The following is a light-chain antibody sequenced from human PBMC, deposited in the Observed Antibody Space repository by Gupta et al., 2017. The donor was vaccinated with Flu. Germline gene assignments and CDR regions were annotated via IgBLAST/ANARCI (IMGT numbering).Light chain of an antibody. Sequence: DIQMTQSPSSLSASVGDRVAITCQATEDISKYLNWYQLKPGKAPTLLIYDASNLATGVPSRFSGNGSGTDFTLTISSLQAEDTATYYCQQYDDCPHFTFGDGTKLDVK. V-gene: IGKV1-33*01. J-gene: IGKJ3*01. CDR1: EDISKY. CDR2: DAS. CDR3: QQYDDCPHFT.